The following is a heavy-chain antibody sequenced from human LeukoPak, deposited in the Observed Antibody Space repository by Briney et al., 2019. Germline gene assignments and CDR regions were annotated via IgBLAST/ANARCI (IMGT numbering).Heavy chain of an antibody. V-gene: IGHV3-7*05. J-gene: IGHJ4*02. CDR3: ARGGEYTTSP. Sequence: GGSLRLSCAASGFTFSSFWMSWVRQAPGKGLEWVANIKRDGGDKYYVDSVKGRFSISRDNAKNSLYLHMNGLRAEDTAVYYCARGGEYTTSPWGQGTLVTVSS. CDR1: GFTFSSFW. D-gene: IGHD2-2*02. CDR2: IKRDGGDK.